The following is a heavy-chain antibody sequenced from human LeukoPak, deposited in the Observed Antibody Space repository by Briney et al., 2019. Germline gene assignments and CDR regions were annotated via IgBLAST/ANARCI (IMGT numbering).Heavy chain of an antibody. J-gene: IGHJ6*03. D-gene: IGHD2-2*01. V-gene: IGHV4-59*01. CDR1: GGSISSYY. Sequence: SETLSLTCTVSGGSISSYYWSWIRQPPGKGLEWIGYIYYSGSTNYNPSLKSRVTISVDTSKNQFSLKLSSVTAADPAVYYCANTVVVPDYYYMDVWGKGTTVTVSS. CDR2: IYYSGST. CDR3: ANTVVVPDYYYMDV.